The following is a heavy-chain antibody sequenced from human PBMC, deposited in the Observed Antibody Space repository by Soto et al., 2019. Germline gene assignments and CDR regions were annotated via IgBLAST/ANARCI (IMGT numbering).Heavy chain of an antibody. J-gene: IGHJ4*02. D-gene: IGHD5-18*01. Sequence: QVQVVESGGGVVQPGRSLRLSCAASGFTFSSYGMHWVRQAPGKGLEWVAVISYDGSNKYYADSVKGRFTISRDNSKNTRYLQMHSLRAEDTAVYYCAKEFGYSYGSGFDYWGQGTLVTVSS. CDR1: GFTFSSYG. V-gene: IGHV3-30*18. CDR2: ISYDGSNK. CDR3: AKEFGYSYGSGFDY.